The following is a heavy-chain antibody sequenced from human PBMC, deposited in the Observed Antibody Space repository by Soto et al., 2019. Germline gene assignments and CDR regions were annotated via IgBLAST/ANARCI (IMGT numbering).Heavy chain of an antibody. CDR1: GGSISSGCYY. CDR2: IYYSGST. CDR3: ARGGGVGGYSPFDY. V-gene: IGHV4-31*03. D-gene: IGHD3-22*01. Sequence: PSETLSLTCTVSGGSISSGCYYWSWIRQHPGKGLEWIGYIYYSGSTYYNPSLKSRVTISVDTSKNQFSLKLSSVTAADTAVYYCARGGGVGGYSPFDYWGQGTLVTVSS. J-gene: IGHJ4*02.